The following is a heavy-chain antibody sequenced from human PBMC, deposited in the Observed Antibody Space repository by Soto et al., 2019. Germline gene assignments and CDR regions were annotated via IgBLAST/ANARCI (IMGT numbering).Heavy chain of an antibody. D-gene: IGHD2-2*01. CDR2: IIPIPGTA. J-gene: IGHJ6*02. CDR3: ARSQRSSTILEIYYYNYYGMDV. V-gene: IGHV1-69*01. Sequence: QVQLVQSGAEVKKPGSSVKVSCKASGGTFSSYAISWVRQAPGQGLEWMGVIIPIPGTANYAQKFQARVTITPDESTSAAFMELLSLRSEDTAAYYSARSQRSSTILEIYYYNYYGMDVWGQGTKVTVSS. CDR1: GGTFSSYA.